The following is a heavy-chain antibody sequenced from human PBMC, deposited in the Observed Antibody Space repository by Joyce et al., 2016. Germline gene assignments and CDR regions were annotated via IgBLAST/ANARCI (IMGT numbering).Heavy chain of an antibody. CDR2: VNTSGAT. Sequence: QVQLQQWGAGLLKPSETLSLTCGVNGGPFRGFLWTWVRQPPGEGLQWIGDVNTSGATNYNPSLKSRVTISVDTSKNQFSLTLTSKTAADTAMYYCARSQWLAPLMYWGQGSLVAVSS. CDR3: ARSQWLAPLMY. J-gene: IGHJ4*02. D-gene: IGHD6-19*01. CDR1: GGPFRGFL. V-gene: IGHV4-34*02.